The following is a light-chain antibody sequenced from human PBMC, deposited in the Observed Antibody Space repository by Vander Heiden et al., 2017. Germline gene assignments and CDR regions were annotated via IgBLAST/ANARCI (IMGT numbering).Light chain of an antibody. CDR1: QSISSY. CDR2: AAS. CDR3: QGCDSTRLF. V-gene: IGKV1-39*01. J-gene: IGKJ4*01. Sequence: DIQMTQSPSSLSASVGDRVTITCRASQSISSYLNWYQQKPGKAPKLLIYAASSLQSAVPSRFSRRRSGTDFTLTMRILQPEHIATYYCQGCDSTRLFFGGGTKVEIK.